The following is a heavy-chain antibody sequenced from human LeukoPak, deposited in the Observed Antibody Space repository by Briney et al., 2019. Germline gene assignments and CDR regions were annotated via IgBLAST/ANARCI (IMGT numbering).Heavy chain of an antibody. CDR1: GVTFSTYW. CDR3: AREGCSGGSCYHNWFDP. Sequence: PGGSLRLSCAVSGVTFSTYWMSWVRQAPGKGREGGGNINQDGSEKYYVETGKGRFTISRDNAKNSLYLQTHSLRADDTAVYYCAREGCSGGSCYHNWFDPWGQGTLVTVPS. J-gene: IGHJ5*02. V-gene: IGHV3-7*01. D-gene: IGHD2-15*01. CDR2: INQDGSEK.